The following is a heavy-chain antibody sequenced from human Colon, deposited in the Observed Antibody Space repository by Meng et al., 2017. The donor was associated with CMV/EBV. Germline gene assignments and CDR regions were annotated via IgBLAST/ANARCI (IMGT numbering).Heavy chain of an antibody. Sequence: GGSLRLSCVASGFNFNSVALNWVRQAPGKGLDWVAAITADGRFMYYADSVKGRLVISRDNAKNSLFLQMNYPSADDTAVYYCAARSAFDSWGQGTLVTVSS. CDR3: AARSAFDS. D-gene: IGHD1-26*01. V-gene: IGHV3-21*06. J-gene: IGHJ4*02. CDR1: GFNFNSVA. CDR2: ITADGRFM.